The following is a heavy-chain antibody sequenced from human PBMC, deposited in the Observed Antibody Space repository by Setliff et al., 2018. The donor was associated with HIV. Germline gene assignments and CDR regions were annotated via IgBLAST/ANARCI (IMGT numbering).Heavy chain of an antibody. CDR2: INPSDGSA. V-gene: IGHV1-46*01. J-gene: IGHJ4*02. D-gene: IGHD6-13*01. CDR1: GYTFTSCF. Sequence: ASVKVSCKASGYTFTSCFLHWVRQAPGQGLEYMGIINPSDGSADYVEKFQDRVTITRDTSTSTVYMEMGSLRSEDTAIYYCAKEYHTAATGTRVANYFDYWGQGTQVTVSS. CDR3: AKEYHTAATGTRVANYFDY.